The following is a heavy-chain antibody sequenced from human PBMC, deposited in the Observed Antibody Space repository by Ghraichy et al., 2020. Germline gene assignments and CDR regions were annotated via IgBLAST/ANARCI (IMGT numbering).Heavy chain of an antibody. V-gene: IGHV4-34*01. J-gene: IGHJ5*02. CDR3: GRVPLAGGIDT. Sequence: SETLSLTCGVSGGAINSYYWIWVRQPPGKGLEWIGEINHSGSPNYHPSLRSRVTISVDTSMNQFSLKVKSVTAADTAVYYCGRVPLAGGIDTWGQGTLVTVSS. CDR1: GGAINSYY. D-gene: IGHD3-16*01. CDR2: INHSGSP.